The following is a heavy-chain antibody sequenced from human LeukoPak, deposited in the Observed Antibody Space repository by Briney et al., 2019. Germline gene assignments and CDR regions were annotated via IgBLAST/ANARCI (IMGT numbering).Heavy chain of an antibody. CDR3: ARLGYYYDSSGYYVGSNWFDP. D-gene: IGHD3-22*01. V-gene: IGHV4-39*01. CDR2: IYYSGST. J-gene: IGHJ5*02. CDR1: GGSISSSSYY. Sequence: PSETLSLTCTASGGSISSSSYYWGWIRQPPGKGLEWIGSIYYSGSTYYNPSLKSRVTISVDTSKNQFSLKLSSVTAADTAVYYCARLGYYYDSSGYYVGSNWFDPWGQGTLVTVSS.